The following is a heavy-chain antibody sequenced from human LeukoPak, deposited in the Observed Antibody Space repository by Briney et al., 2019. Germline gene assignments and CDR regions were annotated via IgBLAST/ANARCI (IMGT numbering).Heavy chain of an antibody. CDR2: IYYSGST. CDR3: ARAPYYYDNSQGYFDL. V-gene: IGHV4-59*12. CDR1: GGSISSYY. J-gene: IGHJ2*01. Sequence: SETLSLTCTVSGGSISSYYWSWIRQPPGKGLEWIGYIYYSGSTNYNPSLKSRVTISVDTSKNQFSLKLSSVTAADTAVYYCARAPYYYDNSQGYFDLWGRGTLVTVSS. D-gene: IGHD3-22*01.